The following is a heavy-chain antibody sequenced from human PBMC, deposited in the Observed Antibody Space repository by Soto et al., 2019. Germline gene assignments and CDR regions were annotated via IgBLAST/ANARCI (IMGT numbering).Heavy chain of an antibody. D-gene: IGHD6-19*01. J-gene: IGHJ6*01. CDR1: GGSFSGNA. CDR2: IIPIFGTA. Sequence: GASVKVSCKASGGSFSGNAISWVRQAPGQGLEWMGGIIPIFGTANYAQKFQGRVTITADESTSTAYMELSSLRSEDTAVYYCAGDKRAVLSAPPKRSGNLVW. V-gene: IGHV1-69*13. CDR3: AGDKRAVLSAPPKRSGNLV.